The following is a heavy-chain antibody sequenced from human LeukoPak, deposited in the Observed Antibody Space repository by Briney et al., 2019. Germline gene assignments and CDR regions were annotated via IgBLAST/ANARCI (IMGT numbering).Heavy chain of an antibody. Sequence: SVKVSCKASGGTFSNYALSWVQQAPGQGLEWMGGIISILATANNAQKFQGRVTITADESTSTAYLELSSLRSEDTAVYYCARDWGLIGTTDWGGHENWFDPWGQGTLVTVSS. CDR1: GGTFSNYA. CDR3: ARDWGLIGTTDWGGHENWFDP. CDR2: IISILATA. J-gene: IGHJ5*02. D-gene: IGHD1-7*01. V-gene: IGHV1-69*13.